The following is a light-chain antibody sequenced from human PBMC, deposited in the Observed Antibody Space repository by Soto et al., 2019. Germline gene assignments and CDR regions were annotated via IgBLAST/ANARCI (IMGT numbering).Light chain of an antibody. Sequence: EIVMTQSPATLSVSPGERATLSCRASQSVSSNLAWYQQKPGQAPRLLIYGASTRATGIPARFSGSGSGTEFTLTVRSLQSEDFAVYYCQQYYSWPLATVGPGTKVDIK. CDR2: GAS. CDR3: QQYYSWPLAT. CDR1: QSVSSN. V-gene: IGKV3-15*01. J-gene: IGKJ3*01.